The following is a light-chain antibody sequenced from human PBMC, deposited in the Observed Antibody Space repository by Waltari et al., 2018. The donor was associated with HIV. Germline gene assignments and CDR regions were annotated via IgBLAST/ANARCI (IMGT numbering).Light chain of an antibody. CDR1: SSNIGGGT. CDR3: AAWDDSLKSMV. CDR2: AN. V-gene: IGLV1-44*01. Sequence: QSVLTQPPSASGTPGQRPTISCSGSSSNIGGGTVNWYQQFTGRAPKLLMSANKRPSGVPDRFSGSKSGTSASLAISGLQSEDEADYYCAAWDDSLKSMVFGGGTKLTVL. J-gene: IGLJ2*01.